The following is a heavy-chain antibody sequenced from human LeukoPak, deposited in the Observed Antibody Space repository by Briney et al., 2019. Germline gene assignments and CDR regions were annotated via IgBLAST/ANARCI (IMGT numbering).Heavy chain of an antibody. Sequence: PSETLSLTCAVYGGSFSGYYWSWIRQPPGKGLEWIGEISHSGSTNYNPSLKSRVTISVDTSKNQFSLKLRSVTAADTAVYYCARGLRFGAGFDYWGQGTLVTVSS. J-gene: IGHJ4*02. CDR3: ARGLRFGAGFDY. V-gene: IGHV4-34*01. D-gene: IGHD3-10*01. CDR1: GGSFSGYY. CDR2: ISHSGST.